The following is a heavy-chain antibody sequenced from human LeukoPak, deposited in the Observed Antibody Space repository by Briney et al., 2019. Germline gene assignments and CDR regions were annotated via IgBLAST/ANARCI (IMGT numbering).Heavy chain of an antibody. CDR2: IYPGDYET. Sequence: GESLKISCEGPGYSFSNYWIGWVRQMPGKGLEWMGIIYPGDYETRYSPSFQGLVTISVDKSISTAYLQWSSLKASDTAMYYCAIPPGYCGNDCSFDHWGQGTLVTVSS. D-gene: IGHD2-21*02. V-gene: IGHV5-51*01. CDR3: AIPPGYCGNDCSFDH. CDR1: GYSFSNYW. J-gene: IGHJ4*02.